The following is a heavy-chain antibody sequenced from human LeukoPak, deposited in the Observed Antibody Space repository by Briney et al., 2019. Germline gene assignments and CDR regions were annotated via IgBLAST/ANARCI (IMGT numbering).Heavy chain of an antibody. D-gene: IGHD6-19*01. V-gene: IGHV3-21*01. Sequence: GGSQRLSCAASGFTFSSYAMHWVRQAPGKGLEWVSSISSSSSYIYYADSVKGRFTISRDNAKNSLYLQMNSLRAEDTAVYYCAGGQWLLNWFDPWGQGTLVTVSS. CDR2: ISSSSSYI. J-gene: IGHJ5*02. CDR3: AGGQWLLNWFDP. CDR1: GFTFSSYA.